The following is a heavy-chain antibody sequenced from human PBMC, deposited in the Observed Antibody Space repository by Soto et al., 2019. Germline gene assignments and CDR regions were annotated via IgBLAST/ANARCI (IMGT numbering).Heavy chain of an antibody. V-gene: IGHV3-23*01. J-gene: IGHJ5*02. CDR2: ISGSGFKK. CDR1: GFIFENFG. Sequence: PGGSLRLSCAASGFIFENFGMSWVRQAPGKGLEWISSISGSGFKKYYADSVKGRFTISRGNSKSTVYLELNNLSAEDTAVYHCAKNQGVELVPLATVDWFDPWGQGSMVTVSS. CDR3: AKNQGVELVPLATVDWFDP. D-gene: IGHD1-26*01.